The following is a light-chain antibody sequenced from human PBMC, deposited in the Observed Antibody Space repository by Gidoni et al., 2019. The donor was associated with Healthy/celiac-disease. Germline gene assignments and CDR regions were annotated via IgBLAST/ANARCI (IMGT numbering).Light chain of an antibody. CDR1: QSVSSN. CDR3: QQYNNWPPIT. J-gene: IGKJ4*01. V-gene: IGKV3-15*01. Sequence: EIVMTQSPATLSVSPGERATLSCRASQSVSSNLAWYQQQPGQAPRNLIYGSSTRATGIPARLSGSGSGTEFTITISSLQSEDFAVYYCQQYNNWPPITFGGGTKVEIK. CDR2: GSS.